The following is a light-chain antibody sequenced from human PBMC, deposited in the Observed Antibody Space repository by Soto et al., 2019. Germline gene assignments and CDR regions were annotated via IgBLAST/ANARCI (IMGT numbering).Light chain of an antibody. CDR1: QSVSSSY. J-gene: IGKJ2*01. CDR3: QQYFSSPET. CDR2: GAS. V-gene: IGKV3-20*01. Sequence: EIVLTQSPGTLSLSPGERATLSCRASQSVSSSYLAWYQQKPGQAPRLLIYGASSRDTGIPDRFSGSGSGTDFTLTISRLEPEDFAVYYCQQYFSSPETFGQGTKLEIK.